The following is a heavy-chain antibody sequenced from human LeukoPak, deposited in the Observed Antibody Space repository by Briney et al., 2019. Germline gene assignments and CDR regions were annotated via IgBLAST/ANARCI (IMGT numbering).Heavy chain of an antibody. D-gene: IGHD5-18*01. Sequence: PSETLSLTCVVYGGSFRGYYWSGIRQPPGKGLEWIGEINHSGSTNYNPSLKSRVTISVDTSKNQFSLKLSSMTAADTAVYYCARPRKDVDTAMDAVFDYWGQGTLVTVSS. J-gene: IGHJ4*02. CDR1: GGSFRGYY. CDR2: INHSGST. V-gene: IGHV4-34*01. CDR3: ARPRKDVDTAMDAVFDY.